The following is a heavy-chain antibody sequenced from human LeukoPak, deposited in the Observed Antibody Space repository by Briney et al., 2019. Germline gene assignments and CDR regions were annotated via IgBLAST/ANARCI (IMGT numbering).Heavy chain of an antibody. D-gene: IGHD2-2*03. CDR2: INPNSGGT. J-gene: IGHJ4*02. CDR3: ARDYGWGSDR. V-gene: IGHV1-2*02. CDR1: GYTFSDYF. Sequence: ASVEVSCKASGYTFSDYFIHWVRQAPGQGLEWMGWINPNSGGTNFARNFRGRVTLARDKSITTAFMELRGLTFDDTAVYYCARDYGWGSDRWGQGTLVTVSS.